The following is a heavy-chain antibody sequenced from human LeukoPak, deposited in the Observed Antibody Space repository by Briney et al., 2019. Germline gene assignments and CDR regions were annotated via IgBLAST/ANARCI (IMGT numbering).Heavy chain of an antibody. CDR3: AKEGGPYRPLDY. Sequence: PSETLSLTCGVSGGSITSTNYWTWVRQPPGKGLEWIGEVNLQGSTNYNPSLMGRVAISVDMSENHIPLQLTSVTAADTAVYYCAKEGGPYRPLDYSGQGTLVTVSS. J-gene: IGHJ4*02. CDR1: GGSITSTNY. CDR2: VNLQGST. V-gene: IGHV4-4*02.